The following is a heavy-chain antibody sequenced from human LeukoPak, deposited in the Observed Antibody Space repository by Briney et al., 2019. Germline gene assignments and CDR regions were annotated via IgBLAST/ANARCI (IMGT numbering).Heavy chain of an antibody. Sequence: SETLSLTCAVYGGSFSGYYWSWIRQPPGKGLEWIGEINHSGSTNYNPSLKSRVTISVDTSKNQFSLKLSSVTAADTAVYYCARGMNFGVVIPRAFDIWGQGTMVTVSS. V-gene: IGHV4-34*01. J-gene: IGHJ3*02. CDR3: ARGMNFGVVIPRAFDI. CDR1: GGSFSGYY. D-gene: IGHD3-3*01. CDR2: INHSGST.